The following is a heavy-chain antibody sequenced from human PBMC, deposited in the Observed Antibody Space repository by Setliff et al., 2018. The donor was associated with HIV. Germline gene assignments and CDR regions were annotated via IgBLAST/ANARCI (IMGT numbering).Heavy chain of an antibody. Sequence: SVMVSCKVSGGSFSSFAISSVRQAPGHGLEWMGGIIPMFGTTNYAQKSQGRVTLSADESTSTAYMQLSSLTSEDTAVYYCARGRWLQSFDYWGQGTLVTVSS. CDR3: ARGRWLQSFDY. V-gene: IGHV1-69*13. CDR1: GGSFSSFA. D-gene: IGHD5-12*01. CDR2: IIPMFGTT. J-gene: IGHJ4*02.